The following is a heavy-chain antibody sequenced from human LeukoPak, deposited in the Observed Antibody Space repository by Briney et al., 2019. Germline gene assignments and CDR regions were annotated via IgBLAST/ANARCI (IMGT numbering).Heavy chain of an antibody. CDR3: ARDYVGVAGTVDY. Sequence: SETLALTCAVYGGSFSGYYWSWIRQPPGKGLEWIGEVNHGGSTNYNPSLKSRVTISIDTSKNQFSLKLSSVTAADTAVYYCARDYVGVAGTVDYWGQGTLVTVSS. CDR2: VNHGGST. V-gene: IGHV4-34*01. D-gene: IGHD6-19*01. CDR1: GGSFSGYY. J-gene: IGHJ4*02.